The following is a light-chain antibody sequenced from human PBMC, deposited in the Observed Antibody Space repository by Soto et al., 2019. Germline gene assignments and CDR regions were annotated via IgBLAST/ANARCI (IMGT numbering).Light chain of an antibody. CDR3: QHYHNWPPWT. CDR2: GAS. Sequence: EIVMTQSPATLSVSPGERATLSCRASQSVSSNLAWYQQKPGQAPRLLIYGASTRATGIPARFSGSGSGTEFTLTISRLQSEDFAFYYCQHYHNWPPWTFGQGNKV. J-gene: IGKJ1*01. V-gene: IGKV3-15*01. CDR1: QSVSSN.